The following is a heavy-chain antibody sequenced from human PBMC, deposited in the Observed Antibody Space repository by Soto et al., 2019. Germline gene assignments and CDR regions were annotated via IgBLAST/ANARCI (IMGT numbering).Heavy chain of an antibody. CDR3: ARGGEQWLVRGYYYYCYGMDV. D-gene: IGHD6-19*01. CDR2: INPNSGGT. J-gene: IGHJ6*02. Sequence: ASVKVSCKASGYTFTGYYMHWVRQAPGQGLEWMGWINPNSGGTNYAQKFQGRVTMTRDTSISTAYMELSRLRSDDTAVYYCARGGEQWLVRGYYYYCYGMDVWGQGTTVTVSS. V-gene: IGHV1-2*02. CDR1: GYTFTGYY.